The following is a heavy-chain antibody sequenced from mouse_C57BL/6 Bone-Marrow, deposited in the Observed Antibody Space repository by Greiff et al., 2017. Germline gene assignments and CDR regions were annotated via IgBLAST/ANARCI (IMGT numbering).Heavy chain of an antibody. D-gene: IGHD1-1*01. J-gene: IGHJ1*03. CDR3: ARRGGKVATDWYFDV. V-gene: IGHV1-78*01. Sequence: VQLQQSDAELVKPGASVKISCKVSGYTFTDHTIHWMKQRPEQGLEWIGYIYPRDGSTKYNEKFKGKATLTADKSSSTAYKQLNSLTSEDSAVYFCARRGGKVATDWYFDVWGTGTTVTVSS. CDR1: GYTFTDHT. CDR2: IYPRDGST.